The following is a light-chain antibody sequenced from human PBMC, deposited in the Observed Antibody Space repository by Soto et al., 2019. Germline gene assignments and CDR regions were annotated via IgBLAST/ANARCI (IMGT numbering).Light chain of an antibody. V-gene: IGLV1-40*01. CDR3: QSYDSSLSAYV. CDR2: GNS. CDR1: SSNIGAGYD. J-gene: IGLJ1*01. Sequence: ALAQPPSVSGAPGQKVTISCTGSSSNIGAGYDLHWYQQLPGTAPKLLLYGNSNRPSGVPDRFSGSKSGTSASLAITGLQAEDEADYYCQSYDSSLSAYVFGTGTKVTVL.